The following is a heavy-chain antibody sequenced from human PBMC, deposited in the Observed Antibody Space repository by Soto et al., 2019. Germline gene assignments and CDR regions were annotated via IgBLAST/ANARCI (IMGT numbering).Heavy chain of an antibody. CDR1: GFTFSSYA. J-gene: IGHJ5*02. D-gene: IGHD3-9*01. V-gene: IGHV3-23*01. Sequence: GGSLRLSCAASGFTFSSYAMSWVRQAPGKGLEWVSAISGSGGSTYYADSVKGRFTISRDNPKNTLYLQMNSLRAEDTAVYYCAKTGYFDWLYNWFDPWGQGTLVTVSS. CDR3: AKTGYFDWLYNWFDP. CDR2: ISGSGGST.